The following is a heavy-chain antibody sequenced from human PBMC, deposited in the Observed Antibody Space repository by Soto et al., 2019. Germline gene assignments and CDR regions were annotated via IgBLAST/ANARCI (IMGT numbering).Heavy chain of an antibody. D-gene: IGHD3-16*01. J-gene: IGHJ4*02. V-gene: IGHV3-23*01. CDR2: IGLSGRET. Sequence: LRLSCAASGFTFANYAMRWVRQAPGKGLEWVSGIGLSGRETYYADSVKGRFTMSRDNSKNTLYLEMNGLRAEDTAVYYCANQRLYIASASVVPFHYWGQGTLVTVST. CDR1: GFTFANYA. CDR3: ANQRLYIASASVVPFHY.